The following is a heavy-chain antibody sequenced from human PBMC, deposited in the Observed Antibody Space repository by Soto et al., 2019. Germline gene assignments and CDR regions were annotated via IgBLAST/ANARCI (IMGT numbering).Heavy chain of an antibody. D-gene: IGHD5-12*01. CDR3: ARAPGRDSGYDFLFDY. CDR2: ISYDGSNK. CDR1: GFTFSSHA. J-gene: IGHJ4*02. Sequence: LRLSCAASGFTFSSHAMHWVRQAPGKGLEWVAVISYDGSNKYYADSVKGRFTISRDNSKNTLFLQMDSLRVDDTAVYYCARAPGRDSGYDFLFDYWGQGTLVTVS. V-gene: IGHV3-30-3*01.